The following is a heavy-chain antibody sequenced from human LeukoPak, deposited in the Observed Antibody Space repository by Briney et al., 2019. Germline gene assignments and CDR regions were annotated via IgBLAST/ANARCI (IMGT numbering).Heavy chain of an antibody. V-gene: IGHV4-4*07. J-gene: IGHJ6*03. Sequence: SETLSLTCTVSGGSISSYYWSWIRQPAGKGLEWIGRIYTSGSTNYNPSLKSRVTISVDTSKNQFSLKLSSVTAADTAVYYCARAYYDFWSGHYYYYYMDVWGKGTTVTVSS. D-gene: IGHD3-3*01. CDR2: IYTSGST. CDR1: GGSISSYY. CDR3: ARAYYDFWSGHYYYYYMDV.